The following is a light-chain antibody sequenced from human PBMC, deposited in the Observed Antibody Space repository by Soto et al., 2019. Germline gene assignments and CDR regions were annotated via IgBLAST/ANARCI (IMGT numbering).Light chain of an antibody. Sequence: QSVLTQPPSASETPGQRVTISCSGSSSNIGINPVYWYQQLPGMAPKLLIYRNNQRPSGVPDRFSGSKSGASASLAISGLRSEDEADYYCATWDYNLSGVVFGGGTKLTVL. CDR2: RNN. CDR3: ATWDYNLSGVV. CDR1: SSNIGINP. J-gene: IGLJ2*01. V-gene: IGLV1-47*01.